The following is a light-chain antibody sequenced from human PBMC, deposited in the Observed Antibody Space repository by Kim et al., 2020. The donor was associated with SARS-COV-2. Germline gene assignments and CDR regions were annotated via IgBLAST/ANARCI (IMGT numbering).Light chain of an antibody. J-gene: IGKJ2*01. CDR1: QSVTTN. V-gene: IGKV3-15*01. Sequence: VSPRARATLSCRASQSVTTNLAWYQQKPGQAPRLLMYGASTRATGVPARFSGSGSGTEFTLTISSLQSEDFAVYYWQQYDNWPLHTFGQGTKLEI. CDR2: GAS. CDR3: QQYDNWPLHT.